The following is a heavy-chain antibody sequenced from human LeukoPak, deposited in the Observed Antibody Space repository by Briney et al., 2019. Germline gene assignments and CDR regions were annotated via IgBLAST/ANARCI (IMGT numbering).Heavy chain of an antibody. D-gene: IGHD3-22*01. CDR1: GYTFTSYG. CDR3: ARDFYDGSGYYSRAGY. V-gene: IGHV1-18*01. Sequence: ASVKVSCKASGYTFTSYGISWVRQAPGQGLEWMRWISAYNGNTNYAQKLQGRVTMTTDTSTSTAYMELRSLRSDDTAVYYCARDFYDGSGYYSRAGYWGQGTLVTVSS. CDR2: ISAYNGNT. J-gene: IGHJ4*02.